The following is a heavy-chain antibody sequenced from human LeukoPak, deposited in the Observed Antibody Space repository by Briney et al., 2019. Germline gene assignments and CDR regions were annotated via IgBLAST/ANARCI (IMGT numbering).Heavy chain of an antibody. J-gene: IGHJ4*02. CDR3: ARRARWGYDFWSGYYY. CDR2: INHSGST. Sequence: SETLSLTCAVYGGSFSGYYWSWIRQPPGKGLEWIGEINHSGSTNYNLSLKSRVTISVDTSKNQFSLRLSSVTAADTAVYYCARRARWGYDFWSGYYYWGQGTLVTVSS. V-gene: IGHV4-34*01. D-gene: IGHD3-3*01. CDR1: GGSFSGYY.